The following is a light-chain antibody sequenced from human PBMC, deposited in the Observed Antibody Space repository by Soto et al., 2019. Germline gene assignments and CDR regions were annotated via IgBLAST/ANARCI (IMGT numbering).Light chain of an antibody. CDR3: QQRSNWRMYT. V-gene: IGKV3-11*01. J-gene: IGKJ2*01. CDR2: DAS. Sequence: EIVLTQSPATLSLSPGERATLSCRVSQSVSSYLAWYQQKPGQAPRLLIYDASNRATGIPARFSGSGSGTDFTLTISSLEPEDFAVYYCQQRSNWRMYTFGQGTKLEIK. CDR1: QSVSSY.